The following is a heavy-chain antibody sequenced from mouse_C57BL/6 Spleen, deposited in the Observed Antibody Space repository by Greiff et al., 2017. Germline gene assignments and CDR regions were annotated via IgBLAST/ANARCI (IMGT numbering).Heavy chain of an antibody. D-gene: IGHD2-5*01. J-gene: IGHJ4*01. CDR3: ARKPYYSNYGDY. CDR1: GYTFTSYW. V-gene: IGHV1-69*01. CDR2: IDPSDSYT. Sequence: QVQLQQPGAELVMPGASVKLSCKASGYTFTSYWMHWVKQRPGQGLEWIGEIDPSDSYTNYNQKFKGKSTLTVDKSSSTAYMQLSSLTSEDSAVYYCARKPYYSNYGDYWGQGTSVTVSS.